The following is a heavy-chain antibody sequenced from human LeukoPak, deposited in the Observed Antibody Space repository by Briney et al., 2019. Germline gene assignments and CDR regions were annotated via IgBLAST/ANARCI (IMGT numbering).Heavy chain of an antibody. J-gene: IGHJ4*02. Sequence: GASVKVSCKASGGTFSSYAISWVRQAPGQGLEWMGGIIPIFGTANYAQKFQGRVTITADESTSTAYMELSSLRSEDTAVYYCASVPILIAAAGTLYFDYWGQETLVTVSS. CDR3: ASVPILIAAAGTLYFDY. D-gene: IGHD6-13*01. CDR1: GGTFSSYA. CDR2: IIPIFGTA. V-gene: IGHV1-69*13.